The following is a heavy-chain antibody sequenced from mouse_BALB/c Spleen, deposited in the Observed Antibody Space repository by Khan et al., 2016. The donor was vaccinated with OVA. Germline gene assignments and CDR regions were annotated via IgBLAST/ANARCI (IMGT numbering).Heavy chain of an antibody. Sequence: VQLQQSGPELVKPGASVKMSCKASGYTFTSYVMHWVKQKPGQGLEWIGYIYPFNGDTKYNEKFKDKATLTSDKSYSTAYMELSSLTSEDSAVDCCAPVGSYYVSLAYWGQGTLVTVSA. CDR2: IYPFNGDT. CDR3: APVGSYYVSLAY. V-gene: IGHV1S136*01. D-gene: IGHD2-12*01. J-gene: IGHJ3*01. CDR1: GYTFTSYV.